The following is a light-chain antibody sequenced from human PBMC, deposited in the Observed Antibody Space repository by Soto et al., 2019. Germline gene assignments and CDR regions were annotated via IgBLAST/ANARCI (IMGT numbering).Light chain of an antibody. CDR1: SSDVGGYNY. J-gene: IGLJ2*01. CDR2: EVS. CDR3: SSCTSNYTLVV. Sequence: QSALTQPASVSGSPGQSITISCTGTSSDVGGYNYVSWYQQHPGKAPKLMIYEVSDRPAGVSNRFSGSKSGNTASLTISGLQAEDEADYYCSSCTSNYTLVVFGGGTKLTVL. V-gene: IGLV2-14*03.